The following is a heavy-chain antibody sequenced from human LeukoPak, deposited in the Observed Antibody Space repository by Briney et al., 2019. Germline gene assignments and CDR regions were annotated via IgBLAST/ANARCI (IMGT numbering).Heavy chain of an antibody. V-gene: IGHV3-53*01. Sequence: GGSLRLSCAASGFTVSSNYMTWVSQAPGKGLEWVSVIYSGGSTYYADSVKGRFTISRDNSKNTLYLQMNSLRAEDTAVYYCAMTTVTTQEDYFDYWGQGTLVTVSS. CDR2: IYSGGST. D-gene: IGHD4-17*01. J-gene: IGHJ4*02. CDR3: AMTTVTTQEDYFDY. CDR1: GFTVSSNY.